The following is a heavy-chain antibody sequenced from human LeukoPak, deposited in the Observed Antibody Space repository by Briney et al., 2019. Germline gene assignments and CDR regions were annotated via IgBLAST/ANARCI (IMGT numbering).Heavy chain of an antibody. Sequence: ASVKASCKASGYTLTGYYMNWVRPAPGQGLEWMGWINSDSGFTKYAQKFQGRVTMTRDTSITTVYMDLTRLTSDDTAVYFCARNFDMKGFDPWGQGTLVTVSS. CDR2: INSDSGFT. V-gene: IGHV1-2*02. CDR3: ARNFDMKGFDP. J-gene: IGHJ5*02. CDR1: GYTLTGYY. D-gene: IGHD3-9*01.